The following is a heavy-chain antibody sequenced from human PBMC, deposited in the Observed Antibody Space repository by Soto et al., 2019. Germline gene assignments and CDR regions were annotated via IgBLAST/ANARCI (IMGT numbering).Heavy chain of an antibody. V-gene: IGHV1-46*01. CDR2: INPSGGST. CDR1: GYTFTSYG. Sequence: GASVKVSCKASGYTFTSYGISWVRQAPGQGLEWMGIINPSGGSTSYAQKFQGRVTMTRDTSTSTVYMELSSLRSEDTAVYYCARDSYRNWFDPWGQGTLVTVSS. J-gene: IGHJ5*02. D-gene: IGHD1-26*01. CDR3: ARDSYRNWFDP.